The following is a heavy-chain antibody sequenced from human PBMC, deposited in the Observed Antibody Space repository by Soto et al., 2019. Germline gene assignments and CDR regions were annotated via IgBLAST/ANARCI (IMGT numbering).Heavy chain of an antibody. V-gene: IGHV4-39*01. CDR2: IYYSGST. J-gene: IGHJ5*02. CDR3: ARGGPPRSIRNWFDP. D-gene: IGHD1-26*01. CDR1: GGSISSSSYY. Sequence: PSETLSLTCTVSGGSISSSSYYWGWIRQPPGKGLEWIGSIYYSGSTYYNPSLKSRVTISVDTSKNQFSLKLSSVTAADTAVYYCARGGPPRSIRNWFDPWGQGTLVTVSS.